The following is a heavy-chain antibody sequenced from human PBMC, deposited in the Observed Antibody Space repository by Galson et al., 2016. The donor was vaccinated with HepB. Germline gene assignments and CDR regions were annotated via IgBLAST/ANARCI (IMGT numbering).Heavy chain of an antibody. V-gene: IGHV4-59*08. CDR3: ARRSTNYYFGMDV. CDR1: GGSISSYY. J-gene: IGHJ6*02. Sequence: SETLSLTCSISGGSISSYYWSWIRQPPGKGLEWLGYINYSWNTYYNPSLKSRVTMSVDTSKNQFSLKSNSVTAADTAVYYCARRSTNYYFGMDVWGQGTTVTVSS. CDR2: INYSWNT.